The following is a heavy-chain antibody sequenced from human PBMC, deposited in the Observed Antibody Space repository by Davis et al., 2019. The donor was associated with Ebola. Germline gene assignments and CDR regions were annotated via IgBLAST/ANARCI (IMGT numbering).Heavy chain of an antibody. CDR3: ARVNGGDYDFWSGYYTSYGMDV. V-gene: IGHV3-48*01. D-gene: IGHD3-3*01. CDR1: GFTFSSYS. CDR2: ISSSSSTI. J-gene: IGHJ6*02. Sequence: GESLKISCAASGFTFSSYSMNWVRQAPGKGLEWVSYISSSSSTIYYADSVKGRFTISRDNAKNSLYLQMNSLRAEDTAVYYCARVNGGDYDFWSGYYTSYGMDVWGQGTTVTVSS.